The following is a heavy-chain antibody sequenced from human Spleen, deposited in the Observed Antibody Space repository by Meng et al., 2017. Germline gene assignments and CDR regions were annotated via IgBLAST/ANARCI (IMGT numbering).Heavy chain of an antibody. CDR3: ARLILDSSGYYYIMDY. D-gene: IGHD3-22*01. CDR2: IYHSGST. J-gene: IGHJ4*02. V-gene: IGHV4-34*01. CDR1: GGSFSGYY. Sequence: VQLRQWGAGLFKPSETLSLSGVVSGGSFSGYYWSWIRQPPGKGLEWIGEIYHSGSTNYSPSLKSRVTLSVDKSKNQFSLKLRSVTAADTAVYYCARLILDSSGYYYIMDYWGQGTLVTVSS.